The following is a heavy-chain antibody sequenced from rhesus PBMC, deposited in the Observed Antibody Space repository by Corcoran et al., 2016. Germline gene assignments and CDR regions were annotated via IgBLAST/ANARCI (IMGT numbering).Heavy chain of an antibody. V-gene: IGHV4-65*02. CDR3: ARHTVGSLDV. CDR2: IGGSSGSS. CDR1: GASISSSNC. J-gene: IGHJ5-2*02. D-gene: IGHD5-12*01. Sequence: QVQLQESGPGLVKPSETLSLTCAVSGASISSSNCWGWIRHPPGKGLEWMGNIGGSSGSSYYNSSLKSRVTISKDTSKNQFSLKLTSVTAADTAVYYCARHTVGSLDVWGRGVLVTVSS.